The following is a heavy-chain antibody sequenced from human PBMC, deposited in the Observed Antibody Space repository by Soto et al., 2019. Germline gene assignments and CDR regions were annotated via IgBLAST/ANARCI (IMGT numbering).Heavy chain of an antibody. D-gene: IGHD2-21*01. CDR3: ARGLVVTPSFDH. CDR2: IYSGGSI. J-gene: IGHJ4*02. V-gene: IGHV3-66*01. CDR1: GFDVSSNY. Sequence: GGSLRLSCAASGFDVSSNYMSWVRQAPGKGLEWVSVIYSGGSIYYADSVKGRFTISRDNSKNTLYLQMNSLRAEDTAMHYCARGLVVTPSFDHWGQGTLVTVSS.